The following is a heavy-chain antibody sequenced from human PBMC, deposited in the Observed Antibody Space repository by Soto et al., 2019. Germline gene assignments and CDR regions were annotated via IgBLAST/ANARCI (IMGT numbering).Heavy chain of an antibody. CDR3: ARDLAGGIPDY. CDR2: ISRSSSTI. CDR1: GFTLSRYS. J-gene: IGHJ4*02. D-gene: IGHD6-13*01. V-gene: IGHV3-48*01. Sequence: GGSLRHTCVASGFTLSRYSMNWVRQAPGKGLEWVSYISRSSSTIYYADSVKGRFTISIDNAENSLYLQMNSLRAEDTAVYYCARDLAGGIPDYWSQGTRVTVSS.